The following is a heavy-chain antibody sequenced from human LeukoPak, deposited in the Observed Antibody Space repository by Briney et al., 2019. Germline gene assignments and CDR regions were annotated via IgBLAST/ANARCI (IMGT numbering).Heavy chain of an antibody. CDR3: ARVSSGGSGIDFDY. CDR2: ISYDGSNK. Sequence: RGSLRLSCAASGFTFSSYAMHWVRQAPGKGLEWVAVISYDGSNKYYADSVKGRFTISRDNSKNTLYLQMNSLRAEDTAVYYCARVSSGGSGIDFDYWGQGTLVTVSS. D-gene: IGHD3-10*01. CDR1: GFTFSSYA. J-gene: IGHJ4*02. V-gene: IGHV3-30-3*01.